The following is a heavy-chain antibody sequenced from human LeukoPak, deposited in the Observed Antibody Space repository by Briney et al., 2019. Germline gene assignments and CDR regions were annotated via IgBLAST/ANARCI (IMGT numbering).Heavy chain of an antibody. D-gene: IGHD6-19*01. CDR3: AKGTSPYSSGWYPFDC. V-gene: IGHV3-23*01. Sequence: SGGSLRLSCAASGFTFSNYGMSWVRQAPGKGLEWVSGISGSGGSTYYADSVKGRFTISRDNSKNTLYLQMNSLRAEDTAVYYCAKGTSPYSSGWYPFDCWGQGTLVTVSS. CDR2: ISGSGGST. J-gene: IGHJ4*02. CDR1: GFTFSNYG.